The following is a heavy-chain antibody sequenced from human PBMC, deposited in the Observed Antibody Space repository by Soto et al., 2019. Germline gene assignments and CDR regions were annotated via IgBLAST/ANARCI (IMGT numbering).Heavy chain of an antibody. CDR1: GTSFTTYY. J-gene: IGHJ4*02. D-gene: IGHD1-26*01. CDR3: ASGCGGYRFDY. CDR2: IFFSGHI. Sequence: QVQLQESGPGLVKPSETQSLTCAVSGTSFTTYYWSWIRQPPGKGLEGIGYIFFSGHIKYNPSLKSLVTMSVDPNKNQFSLRLSFVTAANEAVYYCASGCGGYRFDYWRQGTLLTVSS. V-gene: IGHV4-59*01.